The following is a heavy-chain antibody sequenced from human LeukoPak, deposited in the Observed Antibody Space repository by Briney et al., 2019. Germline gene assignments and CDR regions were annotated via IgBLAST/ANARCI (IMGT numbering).Heavy chain of an antibody. CDR2: MNPNSGNT. D-gene: IGHD4-17*01. CDR3: ARLELGTVTIDY. J-gene: IGHJ4*02. Sequence: EASVKVSCKASGGTFSSYAINWVRQATGQGLEWMGWMNPNSGNTGYAQKFQGRVTITRNTSISTAYMELSSLRSEDTAVYYCARLELGTVTIDYWGQGTLVTVSS. CDR1: GGTFSSYA. V-gene: IGHV1-8*03.